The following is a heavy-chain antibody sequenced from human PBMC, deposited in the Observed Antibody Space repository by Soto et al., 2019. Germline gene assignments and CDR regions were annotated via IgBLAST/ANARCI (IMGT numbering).Heavy chain of an antibody. D-gene: IGHD1-1*01. J-gene: IGHJ5*02. V-gene: IGHV4-4*07. CDR3: VRDGTKTLRDWFDP. CDR1: GASIRGFY. Sequence: SETLSLTCTVSGASIRGFYWSWIRKSAGKGLEWIGRIYATGTTDSNTSLKSRVVMPVDTSKKQFSMKLRSVTAADKAVYYCVRDGTKTLRDWFDPWGQGISVTVSS. CDR2: IYATGTT.